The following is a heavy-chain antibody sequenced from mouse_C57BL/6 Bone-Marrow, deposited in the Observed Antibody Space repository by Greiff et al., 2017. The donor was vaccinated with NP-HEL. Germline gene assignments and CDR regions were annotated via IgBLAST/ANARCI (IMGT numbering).Heavy chain of an antibody. CDR3: ARFPRYYYGSSPGYFDV. Sequence: QVQLQQPGAELVRPGSSVKLSCKASGYTFTSYWMDWVKQRPGQGLEWIGNIYPSDSETHYNQKFKDKATLTVDKSSSTAYMQLSSLTSEDSAVYHCARFPRYYYGSSPGYFDVWGTGTTVTVSS. CDR1: GYTFTSYW. D-gene: IGHD1-1*01. CDR2: IYPSDSET. V-gene: IGHV1-61*01. J-gene: IGHJ1*03.